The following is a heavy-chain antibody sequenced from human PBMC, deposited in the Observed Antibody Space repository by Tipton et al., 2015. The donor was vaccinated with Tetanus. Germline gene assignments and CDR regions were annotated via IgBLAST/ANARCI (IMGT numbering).Heavy chain of an antibody. CDR3: ARQWQLVCFDS. CDR1: GGSITNVVFY. Sequence: TLSLTCTVSGGSITNVVFYWGWIRQSPGKGLEWIGSIYYTGRTYYNPSLQSRVTISVDTSKNQFSLELRSVTAADTAVYYCARQWQLVCFDSWGQGTRVTVSS. J-gene: IGHJ4*02. CDR2: IYYTGRT. V-gene: IGHV4-39*01. D-gene: IGHD6-6*01.